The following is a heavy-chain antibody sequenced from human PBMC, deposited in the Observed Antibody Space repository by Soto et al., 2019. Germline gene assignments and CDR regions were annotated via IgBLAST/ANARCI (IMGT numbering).Heavy chain of an antibody. CDR3: ARERCSGGSCYSHYYYGMDV. CDR2: ISSRGSTI. CDR1: GFTFSSYE. D-gene: IGHD2-15*01. J-gene: IGHJ6*02. Sequence: GGSLRLSCAASGFTFSSYEMKWVRQAPGQWLEWVSYISSRGSTIYYADSVKGRFTISRDNAKNSLYLQMNSLRAEDTAVYYCARERCSGGSCYSHYYYGMDVWGQGTTVTVSS. V-gene: IGHV3-48*03.